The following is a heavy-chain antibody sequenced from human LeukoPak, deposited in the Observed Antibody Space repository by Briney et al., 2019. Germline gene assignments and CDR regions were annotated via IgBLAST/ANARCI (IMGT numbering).Heavy chain of an antibody. CDR2: IVVGSGNT. V-gene: IGHV1-58*02. D-gene: IGHD1-26*01. CDR1: GFTFTSSA. J-gene: IGHJ4*02. CDR3: AAVQVGANYYFDY. Sequence: SVKVSCKASGFTFTSSAMQWVRQTRGQRLEWIGWIVVGSGNTNYAQKFQERVTITRDMSTSRAYMELSSLRSEDTAVYYCAAVQVGANYYFDYWGQGTLVTVSS.